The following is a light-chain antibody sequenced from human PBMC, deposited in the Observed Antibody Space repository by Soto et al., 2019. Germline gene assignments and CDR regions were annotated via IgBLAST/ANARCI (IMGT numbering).Light chain of an antibody. CDR2: AAS. CDR3: QQYYSYPIT. V-gene: IGKV1-8*01. J-gene: IGKJ5*01. CDR1: QGISSY. Sequence: AIRMTQSPSSLYASTGDRVTITCRASQGISSYLAWYQQKPGKAPKLLIYAASTLQSGVPSRFGGSGSGTDFTLTISCLQSEDFATYYCQQYYSYPITFGQGTRLEIK.